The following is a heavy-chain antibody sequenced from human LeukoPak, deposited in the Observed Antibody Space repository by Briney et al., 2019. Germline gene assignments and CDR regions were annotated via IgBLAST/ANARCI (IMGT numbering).Heavy chain of an antibody. J-gene: IGHJ4*02. Sequence: ASVKVSCKASGGTFISYAISWVRQAPGQGGEWMGGIIPIFVTAHSAQKSQGSFTTTSAESTSTAYMNLSSLRSEDTAVYYCARDRRGAARPHYFDYWGQGTLVTVSS. CDR1: GGTFISYA. CDR2: IIPIFVTA. V-gene: IGHV1-69*13. CDR3: ARDRRGAARPHYFDY. D-gene: IGHD6-6*01.